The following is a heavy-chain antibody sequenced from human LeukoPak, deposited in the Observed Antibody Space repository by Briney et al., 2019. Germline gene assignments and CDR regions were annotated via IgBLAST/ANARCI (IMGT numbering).Heavy chain of an antibody. CDR3: ASGYEWNYFGY. J-gene: IGHJ4*02. V-gene: IGHV3-48*01. CDR1: GFTFSSYS. D-gene: IGHD1-20*01. CDR2: ISSSSSTI. Sequence: GGSLRLSCAASGFTFSSYSMNWVRQAPGKGLEWVSYISSSSSTIYYADTVKGRFTISRDNAKNSLYLQMNSLRAEDTAVYYCASGYEWNYFGYWGQGTLVTVSS.